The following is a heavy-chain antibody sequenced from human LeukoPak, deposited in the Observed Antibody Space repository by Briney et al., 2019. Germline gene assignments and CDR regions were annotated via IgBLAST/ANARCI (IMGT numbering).Heavy chain of an antibody. CDR3: VRVLTVMGSGWYGDAFDL. D-gene: IGHD6-13*01. V-gene: IGHV3-74*01. Sequence: TGGSLRLSCGASGFNVCSLWMHWVRQVPGKGLEWVSRVSPEGDRSYWKSMKGRFTISRDIVENTVVLQMNNLRVEDTALYYCVRVLTVMGSGWYGDAFDLWGQGTMVTVSS. J-gene: IGHJ3*01. CDR2: VSPEGDR. CDR1: GFNVCSLW.